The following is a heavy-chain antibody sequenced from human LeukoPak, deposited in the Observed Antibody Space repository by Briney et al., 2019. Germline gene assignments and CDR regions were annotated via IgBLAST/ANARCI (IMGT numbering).Heavy chain of an antibody. Sequence: SVTVSRKATVGIFSSYAINWVRQAPGQGLEWMGGIITIFGTANYAQKFQGRVTITADDSTSTAYMELSSLKSEDTAVYYCARVHDIVVVVAAPLGAFDIWGQGTMVTVSS. CDR1: VGIFSSYA. CDR3: ARVHDIVVVVAAPLGAFDI. D-gene: IGHD2-15*01. J-gene: IGHJ3*02. V-gene: IGHV1-69*01. CDR2: IITIFGTA.